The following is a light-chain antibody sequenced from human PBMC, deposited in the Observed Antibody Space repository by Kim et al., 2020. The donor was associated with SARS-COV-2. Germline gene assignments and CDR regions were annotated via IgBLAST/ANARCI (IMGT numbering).Light chain of an antibody. J-gene: IGLJ3*02. CDR1: SSDVGDYNY. CDR2: DVT. V-gene: IGLV2-11*01. CDR3: CSYAGTYTFV. Sequence: QSALTQVRSVSGSPGQSVTISCTGISSDVGDYNYVSWYQQHPGKAPKLMIYDVTKRPSGVPDRFSASKSGDTASLTISGLQAEDEAAYFCCSYAGTYTFVFGGGTQLTVL.